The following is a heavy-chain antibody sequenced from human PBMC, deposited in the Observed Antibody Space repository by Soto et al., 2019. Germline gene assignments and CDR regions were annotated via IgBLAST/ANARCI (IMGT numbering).Heavy chain of an antibody. V-gene: IGHV3-23*01. Sequence: GGSLRLSCAASAISFNTYGVTWVRQAPGKGLEWVSTVTVTGGSTYYADSVKGRFTISRDRPNYTVSLLLNSLRVEDTAIYYCAGQRSPEGWFDPWGQGTLVTVSS. CDR2: VTVTGGST. J-gene: IGHJ5*02. CDR1: AISFNTYG. CDR3: AGQRSPEGWFDP. D-gene: IGHD3-10*01.